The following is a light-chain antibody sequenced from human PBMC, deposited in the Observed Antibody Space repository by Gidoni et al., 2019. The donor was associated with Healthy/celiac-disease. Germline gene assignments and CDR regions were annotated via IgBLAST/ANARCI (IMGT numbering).Light chain of an antibody. CDR1: QSVLYSSNNKNY. Sequence: DIVMTQSPDSLAVSLGERATINCKSSQSVLYSSNNKNYLAWYQQKQGQPPKLLIYWASTRESGVPDRFRGRGSCTDFPLTISRLQAEAVAVSYCQQYSSTPRTFGQGTKVEIK. V-gene: IGKV4-1*01. CDR3: QQYSSTPRT. CDR2: WAS. J-gene: IGKJ1*01.